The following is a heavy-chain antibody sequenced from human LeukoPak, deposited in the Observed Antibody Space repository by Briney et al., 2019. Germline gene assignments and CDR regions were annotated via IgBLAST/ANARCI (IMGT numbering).Heavy chain of an antibody. Sequence: ASVKVSCKASGGTFSSYAISWVRQAPGQGLEWMGGIIPIFGTANYAQKFQGRVTISTDESTSAAYMELSSLRSEDTAVYYCARGYSNLEDAFDIWGQGQWSPSLQ. CDR1: GGTFSSYA. V-gene: IGHV1-69*05. D-gene: IGHD4-11*01. J-gene: IGHJ3*02. CDR2: IIPIFGTA. CDR3: ARGYSNLEDAFDI.